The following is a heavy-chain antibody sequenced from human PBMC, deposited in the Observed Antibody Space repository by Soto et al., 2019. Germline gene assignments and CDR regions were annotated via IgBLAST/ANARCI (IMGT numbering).Heavy chain of an antibody. CDR3: ARHGAVAGILTPWFDP. J-gene: IGHJ5*02. Sequence: QVQLVQSGAEVKKPGSSVKVSCKASGGTFSSYAISWVRQAPGHGLEWMGGIIPIFGTTNYAQKFQGRGTITADESTSTAYMELSSLRSEDTAVYYCARHGAVAGILTPWFDPWGKGTLVTVSS. CDR1: GGTFSSYA. CDR2: IIPIFGTT. V-gene: IGHV1-69*12. D-gene: IGHD6-19*01.